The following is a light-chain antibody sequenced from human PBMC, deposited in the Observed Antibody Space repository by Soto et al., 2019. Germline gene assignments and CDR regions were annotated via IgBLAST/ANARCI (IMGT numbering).Light chain of an antibody. CDR1: QSISNY. J-gene: IGKJ5*01. CDR2: AES. Sequence: DIQMTQSPSSLSASVGDRVTITCRSSQSISNYLNWYQQKPGKAPKLLIYAESTLQSGVPSRFSGSGAGTDFTLTISCLQSEDFATYYCQQYYSYPPTFGQGTRLEIK. V-gene: IGKV1-17*01. CDR3: QQYYSYPPT.